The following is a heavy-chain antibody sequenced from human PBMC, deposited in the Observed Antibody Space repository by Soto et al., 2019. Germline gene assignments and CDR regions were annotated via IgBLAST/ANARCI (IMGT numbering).Heavy chain of an antibody. D-gene: IGHD3-10*01. Sequence: GVHRLSSTASGVPFISSWIHWVRQAPGKGLEWVSRINADGSVTNYADSVKGRFTVSRDNAKNTLYLQMNSLRAEDTAVYFCATAGSYRFDYWGQGTLVTVSS. V-gene: IGHV3-74*01. CDR1: GVPFISSW. CDR3: ATAGSYRFDY. CDR2: INADGSVT. J-gene: IGHJ4*02.